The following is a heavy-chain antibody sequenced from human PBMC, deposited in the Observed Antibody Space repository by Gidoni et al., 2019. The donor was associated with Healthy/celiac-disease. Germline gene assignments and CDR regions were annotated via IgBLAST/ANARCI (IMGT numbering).Heavy chain of an antibody. D-gene: IGHD3-10*01. V-gene: IGHV3-9*01. CDR3: AKGPWWFGEPNFDY. Sequence: EVQLVESGGGLVQPGRSLRLHCAASGFTFDEYARHWVRQAPGKGLEWVSGSSWNSGSIGYADSGKGRFTISRDNAKNSLYRQMNSLRAEDTALYYCAKGPWWFGEPNFDYWGQGTLVTVSS. CDR1: GFTFDEYA. J-gene: IGHJ4*02. CDR2: SSWNSGSI.